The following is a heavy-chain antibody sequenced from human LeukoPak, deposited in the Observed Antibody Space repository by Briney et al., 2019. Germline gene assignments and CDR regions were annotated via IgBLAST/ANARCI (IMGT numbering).Heavy chain of an antibody. J-gene: IGHJ4*02. CDR3: ARGKIGYYYGDSDGF. Sequence: GGSLRLSCAVSGSTFSNFDMNWVRQAPGKGLEWVSYISTMSSTKYYADSVKGRFTISRDSAQNSLCLQMNSLRDEDTAIYYCARGKIGYYYGDSDGFWGQGTLVTVSS. V-gene: IGHV3-48*02. CDR2: ISTMSSTK. CDR1: GSTFSNFD. D-gene: IGHD4-17*01.